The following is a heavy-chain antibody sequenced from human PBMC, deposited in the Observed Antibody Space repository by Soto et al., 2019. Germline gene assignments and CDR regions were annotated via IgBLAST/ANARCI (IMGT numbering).Heavy chain of an antibody. V-gene: IGHV4-4*07. CDR2: IFANGHT. CDR3: VASLAASGLNWLDP. D-gene: IGHD6-13*01. J-gene: IGHJ5*02. Sequence: SETLSLTGIVSGGSISEKYWNWVRQPPGKGLEWIGLIFANGHTDYNPSLKSRVTMSVDASKNQFSLRLTSMTAADTAVYYCVASLAASGLNWLDPWGRGTLVTVPQ. CDR1: GGSISEKY.